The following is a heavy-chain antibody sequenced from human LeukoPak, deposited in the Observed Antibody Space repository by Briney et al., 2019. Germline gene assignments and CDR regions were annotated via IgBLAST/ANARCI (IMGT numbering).Heavy chain of an antibody. CDR2: IYYSGST. D-gene: IGHD6-6*01. J-gene: IGHJ4*02. CDR3: ATLPLPSPQLVSFDY. CDR1: GGSISSSIYY. Sequence: PSETLSLTCTVSGGSISSSIYYWGWIRQPPGKGLEWIGSIYYSGSTYYNPSLKSRVTISVDTSKNQFSLKLSSVTAADTAVYYCATLPLPSPQLVSFDYWGQGTLVTVSS. V-gene: IGHV4-39*01.